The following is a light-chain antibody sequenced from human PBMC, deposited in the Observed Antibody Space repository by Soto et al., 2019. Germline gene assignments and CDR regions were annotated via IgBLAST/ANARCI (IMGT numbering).Light chain of an antibody. J-gene: IGLJ1*01. Sequence: SALTQPASVSGSPGQSIAISCTGTSSDVGAYDYVSWYQQHAGKAPKLMIYDVNNRPSGVSNRFSGSKSGNTASLTISGLQAEDEADYYCSTYTISSTPLYVFGTGTKVTVL. V-gene: IGLV2-14*01. CDR3: STYTISSTPLYV. CDR2: DVN. CDR1: SSDVGAYDY.